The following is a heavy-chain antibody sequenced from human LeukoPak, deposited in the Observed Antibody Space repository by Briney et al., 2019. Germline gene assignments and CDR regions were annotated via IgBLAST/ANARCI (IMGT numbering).Heavy chain of an antibody. CDR3: ARGVFN. CDR1: GFTFSSYS. V-gene: IGHV3-53*01. CDR2: IYSGGST. J-gene: IGHJ4*02. Sequence: GGSLRLSCAASGFTFSSYSMNWVRQAPGKGLEWVSVIYSGGSTYYADSVKGRFTSSRDNSKNTLYLQMNSLRAEDTAVYYCARGVFNWGQGTLVTVSS. D-gene: IGHD3-10*01.